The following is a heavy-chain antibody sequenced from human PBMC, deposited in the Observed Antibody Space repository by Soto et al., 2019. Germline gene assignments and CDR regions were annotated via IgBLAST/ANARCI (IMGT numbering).Heavy chain of an antibody. D-gene: IGHD3-10*01. V-gene: IGHV3-53*01. CDR1: GFTVSNNY. Sequence: EVQLVESGGGLIQPGGSLRLSCAVSGFTVSNNYMSWVRQAPGKGLEGVSVIYSGGYTAYGDSVKGRFTISRDNSNNPLIFKMNSPGAADPAFYSGAAPPGGGGYWGQGTLVTVSS. J-gene: IGHJ4*02. CDR3: AAPPGGGGY. CDR2: IYSGGYT.